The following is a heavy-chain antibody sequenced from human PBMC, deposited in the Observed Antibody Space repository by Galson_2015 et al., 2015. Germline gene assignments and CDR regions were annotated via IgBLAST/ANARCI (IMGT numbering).Heavy chain of an antibody. J-gene: IGHJ4*02. CDR3: TSTVTSSDY. V-gene: IGHV3-73*01. CDR2: IRSKANSYAT. D-gene: IGHD4-17*01. CDR1: GFTFSGSA. Sequence: LRLSCAASGFTFSGSAMHWVRQASGKGLGWVGRIRSKANSYATAYAASVKGRFTISRDDSKNTAYLQMNSLKTEDTAVYYCTSTVTSSDYWGQGTLVTVSS.